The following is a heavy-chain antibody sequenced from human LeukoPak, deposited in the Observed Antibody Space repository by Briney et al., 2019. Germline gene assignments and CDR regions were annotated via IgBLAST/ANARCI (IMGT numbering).Heavy chain of an antibody. CDR1: GYTFTSYD. J-gene: IGHJ3*02. CDR2: MNPNSGNT. CDR3: ARANLITMIVVADGSAFDI. V-gene: IGHV1-8*03. Sequence: ASVTASCKASGYTFTSYDINWVRQAPGQGLEWMGWMNPNSGNTGYAQKFQGRVTITRNTSISTAYMELSSLRSEDTAVYYCARANLITMIVVADGSAFDIWGQGTVVTVSS. D-gene: IGHD3-22*01.